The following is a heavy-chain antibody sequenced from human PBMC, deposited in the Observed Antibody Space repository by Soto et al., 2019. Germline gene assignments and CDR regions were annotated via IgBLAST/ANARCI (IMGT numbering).Heavy chain of an antibody. CDR1: GFTFSSYA. CDR3: QSRGLIYNSHFDY. D-gene: IGHD1-1*01. J-gene: IGHJ4*02. CDR2: ISYDGSNK. Sequence: GALRLSCAASGFTFSSYAMHWVRQAPGKGLEWVAVISYDGSNKYYADSVKGRFTISRDNSKNTLYLQMNSLRAEDTAVYYCQSRGLIYNSHFDYWGQGTLVTVSS. V-gene: IGHV3-30-3*01.